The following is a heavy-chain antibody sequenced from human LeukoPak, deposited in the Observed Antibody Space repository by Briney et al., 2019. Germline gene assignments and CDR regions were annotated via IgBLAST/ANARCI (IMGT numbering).Heavy chain of an antibody. V-gene: IGHV3-74*01. CDR3: ARVVAVAAKDY. CDR1: GFTFSSYW. D-gene: IGHD6-19*01. Sequence: GGSLRFSCAASGFTFSSYWMHGVRQAPGKGLVWVSRINSDGSSTSYADSVKGRFTISRDNAKNTLYLQMNSLRAEDTAVYYCARVVAVAAKDYWGQGTLVTVSS. J-gene: IGHJ4*02. CDR2: INSDGSST.